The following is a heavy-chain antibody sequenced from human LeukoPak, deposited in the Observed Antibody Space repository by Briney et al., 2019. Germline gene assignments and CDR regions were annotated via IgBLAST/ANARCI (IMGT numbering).Heavy chain of an antibody. CDR1: GFTFSYYG. CDR3: TRAGEDYYDSSGFYNF. CDR2: ISYDGSNK. J-gene: IGHJ4*02. D-gene: IGHD3-22*01. V-gene: IGHV3-30*03. Sequence: PGRSLRLSCAASGFTFSYYGLHWVRQGPGKGLEWVAVISYDGSNKYYADSVKGRFTISRDNSKNTLFLQMNSLRAEDTAVYYCTRAGEDYYDSSGFYNFRGQGTLVTVSS.